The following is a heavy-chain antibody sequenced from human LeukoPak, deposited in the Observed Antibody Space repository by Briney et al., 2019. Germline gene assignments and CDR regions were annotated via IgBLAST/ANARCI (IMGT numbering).Heavy chain of an antibody. CDR2: IYYTGST. Sequence: SETLSLTCLVSGGSIRSGNYYWGWIRQPPGKGLEWVGSIYYTGSTYNNPSLKTRVTMSVDTSKNQFSLNLNSVTAADTAVYYCARVRAAAIPYYFDYWGQGTLVTVSS. D-gene: IGHD6-13*01. CDR1: GGSIRSGNYY. CDR3: ARVRAAAIPYYFDY. V-gene: IGHV4-39*07. J-gene: IGHJ4*02.